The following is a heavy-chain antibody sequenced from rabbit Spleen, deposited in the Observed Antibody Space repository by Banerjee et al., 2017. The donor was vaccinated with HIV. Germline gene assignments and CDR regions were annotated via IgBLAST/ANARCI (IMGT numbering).Heavy chain of an antibody. J-gene: IGHJ6*01. CDR1: GVSFSGSSY. D-gene: IGHD1-1*01. Sequence: QEQLEESGGDLVKPGASLTLTCKASGVSFSGSSYMCWVRQAPGKGLEWVACIDAGSSGFTYFAGWVQGRFPISKTSSTTVTLQMTSLTAADTATYFCARDTSSSFSSYGMDLWGQGTLVTVS. CDR2: IDAGSSGFT. CDR3: ARDTSSSFSSYGMDL. V-gene: IGHV1S45*01.